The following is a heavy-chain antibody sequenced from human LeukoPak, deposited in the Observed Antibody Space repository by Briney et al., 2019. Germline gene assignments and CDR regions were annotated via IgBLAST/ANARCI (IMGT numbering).Heavy chain of an antibody. CDR1: GFTFSKYW. Sequence: WGSLTLSCEVSGFTFSKYWLRWIRQPPGKGLEWVGSIDKDGSDKQYLDSVKGRFTISRGNAKNSVYLQMTSLGAETTAVYYCATCAQYFGAPGTDYWGQGTLVTVSS. J-gene: IGHJ4*02. D-gene: IGHD3-10*01. CDR2: IDKDGSDK. V-gene: IGHV3-7*01. CDR3: ATCAQYFGAPGTDY.